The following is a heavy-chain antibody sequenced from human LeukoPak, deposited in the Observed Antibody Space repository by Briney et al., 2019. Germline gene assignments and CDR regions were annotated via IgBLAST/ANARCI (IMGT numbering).Heavy chain of an antibody. J-gene: IGHJ4*02. CDR2: ISGSGGST. CDR1: GFTFSSYA. Sequence: QSGGSLRLSCAASGFTFSSYAMSWVRQAPGKGLEWVSAISGSGGSTYYADSVKGRFTISRDNSKNTLYLQMNSLRAEDTAVYYCAKDRKSGYSYGHTARHGPTITFDYWGQGTLVTVSS. V-gene: IGHV3-23*01. CDR3: AKDRKSGYSYGHTARHGPTITFDY. D-gene: IGHD5-18*01.